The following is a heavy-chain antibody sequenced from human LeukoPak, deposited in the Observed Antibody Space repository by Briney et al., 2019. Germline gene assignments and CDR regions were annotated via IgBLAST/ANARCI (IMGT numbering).Heavy chain of an antibody. J-gene: IGHJ4*02. D-gene: IGHD3-3*01. CDR1: GGSFSGYY. Sequence: SETLSLTCAVYGGSFSGYYWSWIRQPPGKGLEWIGEINHSGSTNYNPSLKSRVTISVDTSKNQFSLKLSSVTAADTAVYYCARDPGPAFGYWGQGTLVTVSS. CDR3: ARDPGPAFGY. CDR2: INHSGST. V-gene: IGHV4-34*01.